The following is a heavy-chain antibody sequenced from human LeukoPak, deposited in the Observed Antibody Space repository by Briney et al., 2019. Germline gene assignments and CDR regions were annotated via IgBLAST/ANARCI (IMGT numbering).Heavy chain of an antibody. CDR3: ATVVGARGGDYFDY. D-gene: IGHD1-26*01. Sequence: ASVRVSCKASGYIFTGYYMHWVRQAPGQGLEWMGWMNPNSGGTNYAQKFQGRVTMTRDTSISTAYMELSRLRSDDTAVYYCATVVGARGGDYFDYWGQGTLVTVSS. CDR1: GYIFTGYY. CDR2: MNPNSGGT. J-gene: IGHJ4*02. V-gene: IGHV1-2*02.